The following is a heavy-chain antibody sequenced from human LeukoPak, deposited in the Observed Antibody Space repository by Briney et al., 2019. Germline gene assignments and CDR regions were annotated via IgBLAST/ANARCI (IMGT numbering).Heavy chain of an antibody. CDR1: GFTFRSFS. Sequence: GSLRLSCEASGFTFRSFSMSWVRQSPGKGLEWIGEINHSGTTNYNPSLKSRVTILVDTSKNQFSLKLSSVTAADTAVYYCVRPPYCSSTSCFRAFDVWGQGTMVTVSS. CDR2: INHSGTT. V-gene: IGHV4-34*01. D-gene: IGHD2-2*01. J-gene: IGHJ3*01. CDR3: VRPPYCSSTSCFRAFDV.